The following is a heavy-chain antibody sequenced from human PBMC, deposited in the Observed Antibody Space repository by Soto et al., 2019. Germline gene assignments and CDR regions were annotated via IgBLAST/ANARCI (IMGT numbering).Heavy chain of an antibody. CDR2: MNPSNGNA. CDR1: GYTFITYD. D-gene: IGHD6-25*01. Sequence: ASVKVSCKASGYTFITYDINWVRQATGQGLEWMGWMNPSNGNAGYAQKFQGRLTMTRNTSISTAYMELSSLRSDDTAVYFCARRKERSGPNYIDSSGPGSLLTLSS. V-gene: IGHV1-8*01. CDR3: ARRKERSGPNYIDS. J-gene: IGHJ4*02.